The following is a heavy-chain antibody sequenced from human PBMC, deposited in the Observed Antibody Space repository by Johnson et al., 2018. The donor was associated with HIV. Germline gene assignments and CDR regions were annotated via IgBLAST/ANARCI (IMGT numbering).Heavy chain of an antibody. CDR1: GFTFDDYA. CDR2: ISWNSGSI. Sequence: EVQLVESGGGLVQPGRSLRLSCAASGFTFDDYAMHWVRQAPGKGLEWVSGISWNSGSIGYADSVKDRFTISRDNAKNSLYLQMNSLRAEDTALYYCAKAIAAAGEDAFDIWGQGTMVTVSS. CDR3: AKAIAAAGEDAFDI. J-gene: IGHJ3*02. V-gene: IGHV3-9*01. D-gene: IGHD6-13*01.